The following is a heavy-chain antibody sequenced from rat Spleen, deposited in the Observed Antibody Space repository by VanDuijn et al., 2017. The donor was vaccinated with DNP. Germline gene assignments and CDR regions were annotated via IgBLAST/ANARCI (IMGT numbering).Heavy chain of an antibody. V-gene: IGHV5S23*01. J-gene: IGHJ1*01. Sequence: EGQLVESGGGLVQPGNSLKLSCAASGFTFSDFTMAWIRQAPGKGLEWVASIKTGGGSTYYPDSVKGRFTISRDNAENTVYLQMNSLRSEDTATYYCARGSGTYYWYFDFWGPGTMVTVSS. CDR1: GFTFSDFT. CDR2: IKTGGGST. CDR3: ARGSGTYYWYFDF. D-gene: IGHD5-1*01.